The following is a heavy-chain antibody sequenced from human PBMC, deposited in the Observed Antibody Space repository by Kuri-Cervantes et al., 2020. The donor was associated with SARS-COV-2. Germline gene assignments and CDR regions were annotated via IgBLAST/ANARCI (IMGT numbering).Heavy chain of an antibody. V-gene: IGHV3-33*01. J-gene: IGHJ6*03. D-gene: IGHD6-19*01. CDR3: ARDLVVSSGWDYYMDV. CDR1: GFTFSSYG. Sequence: LSLTCAASGFTFSSYGMHWVRQAPGKGLEWVAVIWYDGSNKYYADSVKGRFTISRDNSKNTLYLQMNSLRAEDTDVYYCARDLVVSSGWDYYMDVWGKGTTVTVSS. CDR2: IWYDGSNK.